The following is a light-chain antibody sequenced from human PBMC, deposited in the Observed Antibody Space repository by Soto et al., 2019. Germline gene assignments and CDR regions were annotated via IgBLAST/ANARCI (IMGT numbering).Light chain of an antibody. CDR1: SSNIGNNY. CDR2: RNN. Sequence: QSVLTQPPSASGTPGQRVTISCSGSSSNIGNNYVYWYQQLPGTAPKFLIYRNNQRPSGVPDRFSGSKSGTSASLAISGLRSEDEADYYCSSFAITRALVFGTGTKLTVL. V-gene: IGLV1-47*01. J-gene: IGLJ1*01. CDR3: SSFAITRALV.